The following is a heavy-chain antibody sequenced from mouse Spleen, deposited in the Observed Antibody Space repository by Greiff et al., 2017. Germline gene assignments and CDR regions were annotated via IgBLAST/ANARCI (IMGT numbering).Heavy chain of an antibody. CDR3: AKGTATFMDY. D-gene: IGHD1-2*01. V-gene: IGHV1-54*01. Sequence: QVQLQQSGAELVRPGTSVKVSCKASGYAFTNYLIEWVKQRPGQGLEWIGVINPGSGGTNYNEKFKGKATLTADKSSSTAYMQLSSLTSEDSAVYFCAKGTATFMDYWGQGTSVTVSS. CDR1: GYAFTNYL. CDR2: INPGSGGT. J-gene: IGHJ4*01.